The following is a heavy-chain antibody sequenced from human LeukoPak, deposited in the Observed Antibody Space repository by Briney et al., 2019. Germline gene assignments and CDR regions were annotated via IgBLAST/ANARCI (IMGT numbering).Heavy chain of an antibody. J-gene: IGHJ5*02. CDR3: ARMYYDILTGYRFPFDP. Sequence: GASVKVSCKASGYTFASYGISWVRQAPGQGLEWMGWISAYNGNTNYAQKLQGRVTMTTDTSTSTAYMELRSLRSDDTAVYYCARMYYDILTGYRFPFDPWGQGTLVTVSS. CDR1: GYTFASYG. D-gene: IGHD3-9*01. CDR2: ISAYNGNT. V-gene: IGHV1-18*01.